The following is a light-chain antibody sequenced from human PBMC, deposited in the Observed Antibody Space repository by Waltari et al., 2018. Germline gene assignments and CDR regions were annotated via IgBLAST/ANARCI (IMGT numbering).Light chain of an antibody. V-gene: IGLV1-40*01. J-gene: IGLJ3*02. CDR2: GST. Sequence: QSVLTQPPSVSGAPGQRVTISCTGSGPNIGAGYDFHWYQQLPRAAPKLLIYGSTSRPLGVPARFFGSTSGASASLAIIGLQAEDEADYYCQSYDTSLSVVFGGGTKLTVL. CDR3: QSYDTSLSVV. CDR1: GPNIGAGYD.